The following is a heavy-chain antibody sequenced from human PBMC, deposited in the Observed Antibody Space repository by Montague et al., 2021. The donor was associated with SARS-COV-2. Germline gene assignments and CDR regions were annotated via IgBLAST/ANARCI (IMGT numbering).Heavy chain of an antibody. D-gene: IGHD3-16*01. Sequence: TLSLTCAVSGGPITTGSYHWSWLRQHPGKGLEWIAYIHYSGNAHYSPTLQSRALISVDTSKNDFSLNLKSVTAADTAVYFCARQRPMITFGGTVTGKYDVWGQGTLVIVSS. CDR1: GGPITTGSYH. J-gene: IGHJ4*02. CDR2: IHYSGNA. CDR3: ARQRPMITFGGTVTGKYDV. V-gene: IGHV4-31*11.